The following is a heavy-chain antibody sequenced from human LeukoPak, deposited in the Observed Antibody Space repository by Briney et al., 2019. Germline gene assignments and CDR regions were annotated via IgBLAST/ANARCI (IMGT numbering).Heavy chain of an antibody. CDR3: ARALLVAGAPFGAFAI. Sequence: PGGSLRLSCAASGFTFSDYYMSWIRQAPGKGLEWVSYISSSGSTIYYVDPVKGRFTISRDNAKNSLYLQMNSLRDEDTAVYYCARALLVAGAPFGAFAIWGQGTTVTVSS. J-gene: IGHJ3*02. CDR2: ISSSGSTI. D-gene: IGHD2-15*01. V-gene: IGHV3-11*04. CDR1: GFTFSDYY.